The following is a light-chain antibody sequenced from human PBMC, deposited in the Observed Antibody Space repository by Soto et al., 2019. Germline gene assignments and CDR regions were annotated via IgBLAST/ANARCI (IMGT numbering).Light chain of an antibody. V-gene: IGKV3-20*01. Sequence: IVLTQSLGTLSLYPGERATLSCRAIHTISSSYLAWYQQKPGQAPRLLMYGISRRATGIPDRFSGSGSGTDFTLTITRLEPEDFAVYYCQQYVTSSPRTFGQGT. CDR2: GIS. CDR3: QQYVTSSPRT. CDR1: HTISSSY. J-gene: IGKJ1*01.